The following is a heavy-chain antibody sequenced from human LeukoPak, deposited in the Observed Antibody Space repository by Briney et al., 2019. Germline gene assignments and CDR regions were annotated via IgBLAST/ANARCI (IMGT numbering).Heavy chain of an antibody. CDR2: IYTSGST. J-gene: IGHJ4*02. CDR1: GGSISSGSYC. V-gene: IGHV4-61*02. D-gene: IGHD3-10*01. Sequence: SQTLSLTCTVSGGSISSGSYCWSWIRQPAGKGLEWIGRIYTSGSTNYNPSLKSRVTISVDTSKNQFSLKLSSVTAADTAVYYCASERRGGLPESGYWGQGTLVTVSS. CDR3: ASERRGGLPESGY.